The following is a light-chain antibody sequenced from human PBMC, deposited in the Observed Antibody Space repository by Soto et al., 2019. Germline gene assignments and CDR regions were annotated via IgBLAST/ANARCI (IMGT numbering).Light chain of an antibody. J-gene: IGLJ1*01. V-gene: IGLV2-14*01. CDR1: SSDVGAYNY. CDR3: SSYTSRSTLDYV. CDR2: EVS. Sequence: QSALTQPASVSGSPGQSITISCTGTSSDVGAYNYVSWYQQYPGTAPKVMIYEVSNRPSGVSNRFSGSKSGNTASLTISGLQAEDEADYYCSSYTSRSTLDYVFGSGTKLTVL.